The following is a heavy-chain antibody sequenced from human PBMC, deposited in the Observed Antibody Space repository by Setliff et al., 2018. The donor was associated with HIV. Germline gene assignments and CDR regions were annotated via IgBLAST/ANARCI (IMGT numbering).Heavy chain of an antibody. J-gene: IGHJ4*02. D-gene: IGHD4-17*01. Sequence: EASVKVSCKASGYTFTSFYMHWVRQAPGQGLEWMGIINPSGGSTSYAQKFQGRVTMTRDTSTSTVYMELSSLRSEDTVIYYCARSGREANLYGLYGVHYFDYWGQGTLVTVSS. V-gene: IGHV1-46*01. CDR1: GYTFTSFY. CDR3: ARSGREANLYGLYGVHYFDY. CDR2: INPSGGST.